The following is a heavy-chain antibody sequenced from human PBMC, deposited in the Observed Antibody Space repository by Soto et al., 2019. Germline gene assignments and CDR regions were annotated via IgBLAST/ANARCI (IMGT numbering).Heavy chain of an antibody. CDR1: GYTFTSYW. J-gene: IGHJ5*02. Sequence: PGESLKISCVASGYTFTSYWIGWVRQMPGKGLEWMGIIYPGDSDTRYSPSFRGQVTISADKSISTAYLQWSSLKASDTAMYYCMRQLGVDADNWFHPWGQGTLVTVPS. V-gene: IGHV5-51*01. CDR2: IYPGDSDT. CDR3: MRQLGVDADNWFHP. D-gene: IGHD2-8*01.